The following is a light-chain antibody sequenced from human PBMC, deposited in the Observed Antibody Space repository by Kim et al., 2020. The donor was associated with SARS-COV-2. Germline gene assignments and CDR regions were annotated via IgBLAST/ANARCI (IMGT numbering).Light chain of an antibody. CDR1: QSVRDNF. CDR2: AAF. CDR3: QQYGTSPRWA. V-gene: IGKV3-20*01. Sequence: PGERATLSCRARQSVRDNFLAWYQQKPGQAPRLLIYAAFTTATGVPDRFSGSGSGTDFTLIISRVEPDDSAVYYCQQYGTSPRWAFGQGTKVDIK. J-gene: IGKJ1*01.